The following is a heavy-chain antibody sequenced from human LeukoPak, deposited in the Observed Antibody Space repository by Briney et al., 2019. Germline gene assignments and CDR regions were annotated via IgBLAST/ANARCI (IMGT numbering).Heavy chain of an antibody. CDR2: IRSKAYGGTT. CDR3: SRGGGSGRYYFDY. V-gene: IGHV3-49*03. CDR1: GFSFDEFA. Sequence: GGSLRLSCTVSGFSFDEFAVSWLRQAPGKGLEWVGFIRSKAYGGTTEYAASVKGRFTISRDDSKSIAYLQMNSLKTEDTAMYYCSRGGGSGRYYFDYWGQGTLVTVSA. D-gene: IGHD6-19*01. J-gene: IGHJ4*02.